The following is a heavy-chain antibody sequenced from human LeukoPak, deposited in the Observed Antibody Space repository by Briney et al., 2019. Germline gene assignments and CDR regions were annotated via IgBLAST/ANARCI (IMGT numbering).Heavy chain of an antibody. J-gene: IGHJ6*02. CDR3: ARPLGGTYYYYGMDV. V-gene: IGHV4-39*01. D-gene: IGHD3-16*01. CDR2: IYYSGST. Sequence: SETLSLTCTVSGGSISSSSYYWGWIRQPPGKGLEWIGSIYYSGSTYYNPSLKSRVTISVDTSKNQFSLKLSSVTAADTAVYYCARPLGGTYYYYGMDVWGQGTTVTVSS. CDR1: GGSISSSSYY.